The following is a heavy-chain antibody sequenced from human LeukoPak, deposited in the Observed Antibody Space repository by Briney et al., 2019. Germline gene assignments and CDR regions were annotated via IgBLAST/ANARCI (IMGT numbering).Heavy chain of an antibody. Sequence: SGTLSLTCAVSGGSTITSDWWRWVRQPPGKGLEWIGDVYHSGTTNYNPSLKSRVTISVDNSKNQFSLKVTFVTAADTAVYYCVGRRPWFDPWGQGVLVTVSS. V-gene: IGHV4-4*02. CDR2: VYHSGTT. CDR3: VGRRPWFDP. CDR1: GGSTITSDW. J-gene: IGHJ5*02.